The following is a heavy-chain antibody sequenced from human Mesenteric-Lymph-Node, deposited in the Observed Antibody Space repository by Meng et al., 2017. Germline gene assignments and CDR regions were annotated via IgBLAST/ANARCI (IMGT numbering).Heavy chain of an antibody. CDR3: ARDSVDSYSSGWDENDFDP. J-gene: IGHJ5*02. D-gene: IGHD6-19*01. CDR2: IKQDGSEI. Sequence: GESLKISCAASGFSFSQYWMHWVRQAPGRGLEWVANIKQDGSEIHYVDSVKGRFTISRDNAKNSLYLQMNSLRAEDTAVYYCARDSVDSYSSGWDENDFDPWGQGTLVTVSS. CDR1: GFSFSQYW. V-gene: IGHV3-7*01.